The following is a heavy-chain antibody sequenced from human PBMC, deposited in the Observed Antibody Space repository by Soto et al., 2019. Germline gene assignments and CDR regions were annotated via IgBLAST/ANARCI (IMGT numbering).Heavy chain of an antibody. J-gene: IGHJ5*02. CDR2: IYSTGSS. V-gene: IGHV4-59*01. CDR3: ARGERKVNWRPYFDT. Sequence: ASETLSLTCTVSGDPLSLYYWSWIRLSPGKGLEWIGYIYSTGSSNQNPSLRDRVAVSADASKNQFYLTLTSMTAADTAVYYCARGERKVNWRPYFDTWGQGIQVTVSS. D-gene: IGHD1-26*01. CDR1: GDPLSLYY.